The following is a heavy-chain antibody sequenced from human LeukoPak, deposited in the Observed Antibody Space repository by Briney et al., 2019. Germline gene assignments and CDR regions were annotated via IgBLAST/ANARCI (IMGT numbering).Heavy chain of an antibody. D-gene: IGHD3-22*01. CDR2: IKQDGSEK. Sequence: GGSLRLSCAASGFTFSSYWMSWVRQAPGKGLEWVANIKQDGSEKYYVDSVKGRFTISRDNAKRSLYLQMNSLRAEDTAVYYCARDSLGVVVITTGGFDYWGQGTLVTVSS. CDR3: ARDSLGVVVITTGGFDY. V-gene: IGHV3-7*01. J-gene: IGHJ4*02. CDR1: GFTFSSYW.